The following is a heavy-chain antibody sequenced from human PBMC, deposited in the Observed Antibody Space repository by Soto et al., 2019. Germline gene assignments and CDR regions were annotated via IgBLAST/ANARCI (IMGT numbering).Heavy chain of an antibody. CDR2: IKNKPDGGTT. CDR1: GGSISSYY. J-gene: IGHJ6*02. V-gene: IGHV3-15*01. D-gene: IGHD2-21*02. Sequence: PSETLSLTCTVSGGSISSYYWSWIRRAPGKGLEWIGRIKNKPDGGTTDYAAPVKGRFIISRDDSKNMLYLQMHSLKTEDTAVYYCATVGYCGGDWCYASYYGMDVWGQGTTVTVSS. CDR3: ATVGYCGGDWCYASYYGMDV.